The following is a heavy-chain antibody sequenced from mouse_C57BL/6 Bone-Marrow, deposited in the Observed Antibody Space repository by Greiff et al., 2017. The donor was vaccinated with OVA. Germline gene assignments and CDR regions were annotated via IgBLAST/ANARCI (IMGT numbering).Heavy chain of an antibody. CDR3: ARWKESYDYDWYFDV. V-gene: IGHV1-4*01. CDR1: GYTFTSYT. D-gene: IGHD2-4*01. CDR2: INPSSGYT. J-gene: IGHJ1*03. Sequence: QVQLQQSGAELARPGASVKMSCKASGYTFTSYTMHWVKQRPGQGLEWIGYINPSSGYTKYNQNFKDKATLTADKSSSTAYMQLSSLTSEDSAVYYCARWKESYDYDWYFDVWGTGTTVTVSS.